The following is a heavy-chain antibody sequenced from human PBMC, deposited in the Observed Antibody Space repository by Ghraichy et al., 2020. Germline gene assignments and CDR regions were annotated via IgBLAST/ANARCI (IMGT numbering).Heavy chain of an antibody. D-gene: IGHD3-22*01. J-gene: IGHJ4*02. CDR2: INANSGGT. V-gene: IGHV1-2*02. Sequence: ASVKGSCKTSGYSFTDYFVHWVRQAPGQGLEWMGVINANSGGTMYAQNFQGRVTVTRDTSISTAYMELAGLSSDDTAVYYCARELGGGYHDYWGQGTLVTVSS. CDR1: GYSFTDYF. CDR3: ARELGGGYHDY.